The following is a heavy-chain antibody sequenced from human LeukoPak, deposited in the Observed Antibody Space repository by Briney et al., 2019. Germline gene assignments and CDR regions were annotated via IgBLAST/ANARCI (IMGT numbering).Heavy chain of an antibody. CDR1: GDSISLSFYY. V-gene: IGHV4-39*07. Sequence: SETLSLTCSVSGDSISLSFYYWGWIRQPPGKALEWIGSVYYSGTTSYNPSLKSRVTISVDMSKNHFSLRLRSVTAADTAMYYCAEESGYDILTGYSNFDYWGQGTLVTVSS. CDR3: AEESGYDILTGYSNFDY. J-gene: IGHJ4*02. CDR2: VYYSGTT. D-gene: IGHD3-9*01.